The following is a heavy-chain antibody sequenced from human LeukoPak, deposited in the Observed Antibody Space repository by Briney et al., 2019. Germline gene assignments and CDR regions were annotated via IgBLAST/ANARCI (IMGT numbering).Heavy chain of an antibody. CDR3: ARGLYTTRHLNHFDY. CDR2: IYTSGDT. Sequence: PGGSLRLPCAASGFTVSTKYMSWVRQAPGEGLEWVSTIYTSGDTYYAASVKGRFTISRDDSKNTLYLQVNSLRAEDTAAYYCARGLYTTRHLNHFDYWGQGTLVTVSS. D-gene: IGHD2-2*02. J-gene: IGHJ4*02. V-gene: IGHV3-53*01. CDR1: GFTVSTKY.